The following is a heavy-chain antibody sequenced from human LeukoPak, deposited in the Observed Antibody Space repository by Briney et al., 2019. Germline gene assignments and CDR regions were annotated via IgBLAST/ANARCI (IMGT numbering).Heavy chain of an antibody. J-gene: IGHJ3*02. Sequence: PGGSLRLSCAASGFTFSSYGMHWVRQAPGKGLEWVAVISYDGSNKYYADSVKGRFTISRDNSKNTLYLQMSSLRAEDTVVYYGAKTWRSYGDYQGFDIWGQGTMVTVSS. CDR3: AKTWRSYGDYQGFDI. CDR1: GFTFSSYG. D-gene: IGHD4-17*01. CDR2: ISYDGSNK. V-gene: IGHV3-30*18.